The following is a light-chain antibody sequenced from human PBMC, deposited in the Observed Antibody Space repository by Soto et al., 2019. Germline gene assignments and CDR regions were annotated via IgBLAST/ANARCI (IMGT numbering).Light chain of an antibody. Sequence: IVWTQFPGTLSLSPGEGSTLSCMAIQSVSNNYLAWYQQKPGQAPRLLISGASNRATGIPARFSGSGSGSEFTLTISSLQSEDFAVYYCQQSNEWPQITVGQGTRLEIK. V-gene: IGKV3D-15*01. CDR3: QQSNEWPQIT. J-gene: IGKJ5*01. CDR2: GAS. CDR1: QSVSNN.